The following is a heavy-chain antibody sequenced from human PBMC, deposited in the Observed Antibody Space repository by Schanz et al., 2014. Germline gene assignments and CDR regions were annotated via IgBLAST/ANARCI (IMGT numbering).Heavy chain of an antibody. V-gene: IGHV3-21*01. CDR3: ARDRDAGGYDS. CDR1: GFTFSSFS. Sequence: EVQLLESGGGLVKPGGSLRLSCAASGFTFSSFSMHWVRRPPGGGLQWVSSINSISTYIRYADSVRGRFTVSRDNANNSLFLQMHSLRAEDTALYYCARDRDAGGYDSWGQGTLVTVSS. CDR2: INSISTYI. J-gene: IGHJ5*01. D-gene: IGHD2-8*02.